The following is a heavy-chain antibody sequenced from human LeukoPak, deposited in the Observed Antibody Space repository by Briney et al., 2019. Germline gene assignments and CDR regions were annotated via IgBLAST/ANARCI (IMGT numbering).Heavy chain of an antibody. V-gene: IGHV4-34*01. D-gene: IGHD5-18*01. J-gene: IGHJ6*02. Sequence: SETLSLTCAVYGGSFSGYYWSWIRQPPGKGLEWIGEINHSGSTNYNPSLKSRVTISVDTSKNQFSLKLSSVTAADTAVYYCASGYSYGYARYYYYYGMDVWGQGTTVTVSS. CDR3: ASGYSYGYARYYYYYGMDV. CDR2: INHSGST. CDR1: GGSFSGYY.